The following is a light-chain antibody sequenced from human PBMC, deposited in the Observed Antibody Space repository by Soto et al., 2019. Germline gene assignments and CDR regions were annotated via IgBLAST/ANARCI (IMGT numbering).Light chain of an antibody. J-gene: IGKJ2*01. CDR3: QQYYSSSPYT. V-gene: IGKV1-5*03. Sequence: DIQMTQSPSTLSASVGDRVTITCRASQSISSWLAWYQQKPGKAPKLLIYKACSLESGVPSRFSGSGSGTEFTLTISSLQPDDFATYYCQQYYSSSPYTFGQGTKLEIK. CDR1: QSISSW. CDR2: KAC.